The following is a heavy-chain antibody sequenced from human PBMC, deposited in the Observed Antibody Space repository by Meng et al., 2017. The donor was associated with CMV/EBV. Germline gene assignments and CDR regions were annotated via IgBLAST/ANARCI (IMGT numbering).Heavy chain of an antibody. D-gene: IGHD3-22*01. Sequence: ASVKVSCKASGYTFTSYYMHWVRQAPGQGLEWMGIINPSGGSTSYAQKFQGRVTMTRDTSTSTVYMELSSLRSEDTAVYYCVRVPHSSHDSSGSLGYWGQGTLVTVSS. CDR3: VRVPHSSHDSSGSLGY. J-gene: IGHJ4*02. CDR2: INPSGGST. V-gene: IGHV1-46*01. CDR1: GYTFTSYY.